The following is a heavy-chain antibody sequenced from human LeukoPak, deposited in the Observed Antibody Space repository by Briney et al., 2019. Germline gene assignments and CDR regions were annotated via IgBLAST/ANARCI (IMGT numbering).Heavy chain of an antibody. J-gene: IGHJ6*04. CDR1: GGSISSYY. Sequence: SETLSLTCTVSGGSISSYYWSWIRQPPGKGLEWIGYIYYSGSTNYNPSLKSRVTISVDTSKNQFSLKLSSVTAADTAVYYCARLGPSGPTDYWGKGTTVTVSS. CDR2: IYYSGST. D-gene: IGHD1-26*01. CDR3: ARLGPSGPTDY. V-gene: IGHV4-59*01.